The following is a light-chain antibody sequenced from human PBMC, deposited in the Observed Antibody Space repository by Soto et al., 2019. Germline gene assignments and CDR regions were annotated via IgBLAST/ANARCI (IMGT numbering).Light chain of an antibody. CDR1: QCGSIGY. CDR3: HQYNSWPPGN. Sequence: IVSAHSPCPLSFAPVERATLSFRASQCGSIGYLSWYRQKPGQSPRLLLYGAYTRATGIPDRFSRSGSGTASTLTLSGLKPEDFELYYCHQYNSWPPGNFGQGTKV. V-gene: IGKV3-20*01. CDR2: GAY. J-gene: IGKJ2*01.